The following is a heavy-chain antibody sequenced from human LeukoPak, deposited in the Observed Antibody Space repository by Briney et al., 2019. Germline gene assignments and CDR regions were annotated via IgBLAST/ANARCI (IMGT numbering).Heavy chain of an antibody. D-gene: IGHD5-18*01. Sequence: EAGGSLRLSCAASGFTFSDYYMSWIRQAPGKGLEWVSYISSSSSYTNYADSVKGRFTISRDNAKNSLYLQMNSLRAEDTAVYYCARVDTAPSGYDYWGQGTLVTVSS. J-gene: IGHJ4*02. CDR3: ARVDTAPSGYDY. CDR1: GFTFSDYY. CDR2: ISSSSSYT. V-gene: IGHV3-11*05.